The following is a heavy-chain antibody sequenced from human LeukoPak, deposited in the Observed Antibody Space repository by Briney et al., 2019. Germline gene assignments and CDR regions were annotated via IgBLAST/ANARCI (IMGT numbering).Heavy chain of an antibody. V-gene: IGHV4-39*01. CDR1: GGSISSSSYY. Sequence: SETLSLTCTVSGGSISSSSYYWGWIRQPPGKGLEWIGSIYYSGNTYYNPSLKSRVTISIDTSKNQFSLKLISVTAPDTAVYYCANSANYGGNSGYFDYWGQGTLVSVSS. CDR2: IYYSGNT. J-gene: IGHJ4*02. CDR3: ANSANYGGNSGYFDY. D-gene: IGHD4-23*01.